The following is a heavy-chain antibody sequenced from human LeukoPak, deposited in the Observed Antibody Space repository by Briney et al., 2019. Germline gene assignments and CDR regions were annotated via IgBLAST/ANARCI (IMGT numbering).Heavy chain of an antibody. J-gene: IGHJ3*02. CDR1: GFTFSSYG. V-gene: IGHV3-30*18. Sequence: GGSLRLSCAASGFTFSSYGMHWVRQAPGKGLEWVAVISYDGSNKYYADPVEGRFTISRDNSKNTLYLQMNSLRAEDTAVYYCAKLPPFGRAAAGTGAFDIWGQGTMVTVSS. D-gene: IGHD6-13*01. CDR3: AKLPPFGRAAAGTGAFDI. CDR2: ISYDGSNK.